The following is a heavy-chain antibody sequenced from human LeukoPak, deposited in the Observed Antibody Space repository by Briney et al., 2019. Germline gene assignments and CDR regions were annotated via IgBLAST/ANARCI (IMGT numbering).Heavy chain of an antibody. D-gene: IGHD2-8*01. V-gene: IGHV4-59*12. CDR3: ARGRLMVFAIDFFDP. CDR2: IYYSGST. J-gene: IGHJ5*02. CDR1: GGSISSYY. Sequence: SETLSLTCTVSGGSISSYYWSWIRQPPGKGLEWIGYIYYSGSTNYNPSLTSRVTMAVDKSKNQFSLKMTSVTAADTAVYYCARGRLMVFAIDFFDPWGQGTLVTVSS.